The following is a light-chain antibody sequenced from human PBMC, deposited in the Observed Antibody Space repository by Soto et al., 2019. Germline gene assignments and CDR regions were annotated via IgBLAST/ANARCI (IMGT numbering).Light chain of an antibody. V-gene: IGKV3-15*01. CDR3: QQYNNWPQT. CDR1: QSVSSN. Sequence: EIVMTQSPATLSVSPGDRATLSCRASQSVSSNLAWYQQKPGQAPRLLIYGASPMATGIPARFSGSGSGTEFTLTISSLQSEDFAVYYCQQYNNWPQTFGQGTKLEIK. CDR2: GAS. J-gene: IGKJ2*01.